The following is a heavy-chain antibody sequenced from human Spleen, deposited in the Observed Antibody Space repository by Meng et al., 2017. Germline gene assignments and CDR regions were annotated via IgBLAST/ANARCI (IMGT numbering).Heavy chain of an antibody. J-gene: IGHJ2*01. V-gene: IGHV4-59*01. CDR1: GGSISGYY. Sequence: GSLRLSCTVSGGSISGYYWSWIRQSPGKELEWIGSIHNSGSTNYNASLKSRVTISVDMSKNQFALNLSPVTAADTAVYHCARGGANWGSHWYFDLWGRGTVVTVSS. CDR2: IHNSGST. CDR3: ARGGANWGSHWYFDL. D-gene: IGHD7-27*01.